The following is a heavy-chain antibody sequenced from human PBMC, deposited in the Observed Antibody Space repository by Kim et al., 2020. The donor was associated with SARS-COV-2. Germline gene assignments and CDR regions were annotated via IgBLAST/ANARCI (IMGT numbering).Heavy chain of an antibody. Sequence: GGSLRLSCAASGFTFNTYAMYWVRQAPGKGLEWVSGIGDSGGSTSYAESVKGRFTISRDNSKNTLFLQMNSLRDEDAGVYYCAKSTEAALRGHFANWGQGTLVTVSS. D-gene: IGHD6-6*01. J-gene: IGHJ4*02. V-gene: IGHV3-23*01. CDR3: AKSTEAALRGHFAN. CDR1: GFTFNTYA. CDR2: IGDSGGST.